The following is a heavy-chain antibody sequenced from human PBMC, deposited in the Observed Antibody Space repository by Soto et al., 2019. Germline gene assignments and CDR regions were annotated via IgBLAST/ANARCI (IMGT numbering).Heavy chain of an antibody. CDR2: LVPQFGTP. J-gene: IGHJ4*02. Sequence: QVQLVQSGAEVKKPGSSVKVSCLASRGTFNRYAINWVRQAPGHGLEWLGALVPQFGTPNYAQKFQDRVTVVADESTNTPPIELRGLTSDDTAVYYCARQNRDTPMVPFDVWGQGTLVTVSS. CDR1: RGTFNRYA. V-gene: IGHV1-69*01. D-gene: IGHD5-18*01. CDR3: ARQNRDTPMVPFDV.